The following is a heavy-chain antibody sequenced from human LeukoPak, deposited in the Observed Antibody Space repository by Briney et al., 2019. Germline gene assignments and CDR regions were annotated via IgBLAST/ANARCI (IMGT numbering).Heavy chain of an antibody. CDR3: ARGGLLSSWFDP. J-gene: IGHJ5*02. Sequence: SETLSLTCTASGGSISSSSYYWGWIRQPPGKGLEWIGSIYYSGSTYYNPSLKSRVTISVDTSKNQFSLKLSSVTAADTAVYYCARGGLLSSWFDPWGQGTLVTVSS. CDR1: GGSISSSSYY. V-gene: IGHV4-39*07. CDR2: IYYSGST. D-gene: IGHD2-2*01.